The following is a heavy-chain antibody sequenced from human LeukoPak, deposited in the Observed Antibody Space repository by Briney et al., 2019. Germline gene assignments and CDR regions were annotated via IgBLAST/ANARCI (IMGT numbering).Heavy chain of an antibody. V-gene: IGHV3-7*01. J-gene: IGHJ4*02. CDR3: ARDLYLSRYSGYDWGYFDY. CDR2: IKQDGSEK. Sequence: GGSLRLSCAASGFTFSSYWMSWVRQAPGKGLEWVANIKQDGSEKYYVDSVKGRFTISRDNAKNSLYLQMNSLRDEDTAVYYCARDLYLSRYSGYDWGYFDYWGQGTLVTVSS. CDR1: GFTFSSYW. D-gene: IGHD5-12*01.